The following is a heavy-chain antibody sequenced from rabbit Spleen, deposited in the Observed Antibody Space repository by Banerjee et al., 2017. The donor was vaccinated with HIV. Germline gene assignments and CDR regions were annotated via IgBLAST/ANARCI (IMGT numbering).Heavy chain of an antibody. V-gene: IGHV1S40*01. J-gene: IGHJ2*01. CDR1: GFSFSDRDV. D-gene: IGHD8-1*01. CDR3: ARDLGVGSSYYRTALDP. Sequence: QSLEESGGGLVQPGGSLKLSCTASGFSFSDRDVMCWVRQAPGKGLQWIACINTYTGKAVYATWANGRFTISRTSSTTVTLQMTSLTAADTATYFCARDLGVGSSYYRTALDPWGQGTLVTVS. CDR2: INTYTGKA.